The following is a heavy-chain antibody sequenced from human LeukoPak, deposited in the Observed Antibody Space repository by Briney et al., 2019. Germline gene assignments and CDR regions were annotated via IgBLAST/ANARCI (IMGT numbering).Heavy chain of an antibody. CDR3: AAPVVAARDVFDI. D-gene: IGHD2-15*01. CDR2: IIPIFGTA. J-gene: IGHJ3*02. CDR1: GGTFSSYA. V-gene: IGHV1-69*13. Sequence: SVKVSCKASGGTFSSYAISWVRQAPGQGLEWMGGIIPIFGTANYAQKFQGRVTITADESTSTAYMELSSLRSEDTAVYYCAAPVVAARDVFDIWGQGTMVTVSS.